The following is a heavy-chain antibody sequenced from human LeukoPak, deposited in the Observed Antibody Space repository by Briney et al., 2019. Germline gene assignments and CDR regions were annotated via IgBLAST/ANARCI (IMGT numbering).Heavy chain of an antibody. J-gene: IGHJ4*02. CDR3: ARGGVPSFYFDY. V-gene: IGHV4-59*08. D-gene: IGHD3-16*02. Sequence: WETLSLTCTVSGGSISSYYWSWIRQPPGKGLEWIGYIYYSGSTNYNPSLKSRVTISVDTSKNQFSLKLSSVTAADTAVYYCARGGVPSFYFDYWGQGTLVTVSS. CDR2: IYYSGST. CDR1: GGSISSYY.